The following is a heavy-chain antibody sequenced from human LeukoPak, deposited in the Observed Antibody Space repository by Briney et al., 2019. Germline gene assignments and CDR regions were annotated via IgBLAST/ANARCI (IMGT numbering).Heavy chain of an antibody. CDR3: AKEGRVAADTGDYLDY. CDR1: GFTFSSYA. J-gene: IGHJ4*02. CDR2: ISGSGDTT. V-gene: IGHV3-23*01. D-gene: IGHD6-13*01. Sequence: GGSLRLSSAASGFTFSSYAMSWVRQAPGKGLEGVSGISGSGDTTKYADSVKGRFTISRDNSKNTLYLQMNSLRADDTAVYYCAKEGRVAADTGDYLDYWGQGTLVTVSS.